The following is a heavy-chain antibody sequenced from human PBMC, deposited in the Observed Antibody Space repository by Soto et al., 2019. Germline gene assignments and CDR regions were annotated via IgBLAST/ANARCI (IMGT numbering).Heavy chain of an antibody. J-gene: IGHJ4*02. D-gene: IGHD5-12*01. CDR2: ISGSGGST. CDR3: AKDRGPTYSGYEPNPFDY. V-gene: IGHV3-23*01. Sequence: RLSCAASGFTFSSYAMSWVRQAPGKGLEWVSAISGSGGSTYYADSVKGRFTISRDNSKNTLYLQMNSLRAEDTAVYYCAKDRGPTYSGYEPNPFDYWGQGTLVTVSS. CDR1: GFTFSSYA.